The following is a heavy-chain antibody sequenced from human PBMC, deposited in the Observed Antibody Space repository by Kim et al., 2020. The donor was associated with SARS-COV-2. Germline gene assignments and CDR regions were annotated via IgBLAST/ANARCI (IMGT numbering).Heavy chain of an antibody. J-gene: IGHJ6*02. Sequence: SSAQKSQGRVTMTRDTSTSTVYMELSSLRSEDTAVYYCARDLPLGMDVWGQGTTVTVSS. CDR3: ARDLPLGMDV. V-gene: IGHV1-46*01.